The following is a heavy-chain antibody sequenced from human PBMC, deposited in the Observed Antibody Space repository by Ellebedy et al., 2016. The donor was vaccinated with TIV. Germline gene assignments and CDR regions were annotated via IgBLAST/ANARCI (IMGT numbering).Heavy chain of an antibody. CDR1: GFTFSSYA. Sequence: GESLKISCAASGFTFSSYAMHWVRQAPGKGLEWVAVISYDGSNKYYADSVKGRFTISRDNSKNTLYLQMNSLRAEDTAVYYCARTPTTVVTFSGWNYWGQGTLVTVSS. J-gene: IGHJ4*02. CDR3: ARTPTTVVTFSGWNY. CDR2: ISYDGSNK. D-gene: IGHD4-23*01. V-gene: IGHV3-30-3*01.